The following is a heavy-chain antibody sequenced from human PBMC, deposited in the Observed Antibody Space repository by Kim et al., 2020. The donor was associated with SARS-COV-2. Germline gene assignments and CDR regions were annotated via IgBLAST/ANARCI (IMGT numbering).Heavy chain of an antibody. V-gene: IGHV4-34*01. J-gene: IGHJ4*02. CDR3: ARGFMITFGGVIAAFDY. Sequence: LKSRFTISVDTSKNQFSLKLSSVTAADTAVYYCARGFMITFGGVIAAFDYWGQGTLVTVSS. D-gene: IGHD3-16*02.